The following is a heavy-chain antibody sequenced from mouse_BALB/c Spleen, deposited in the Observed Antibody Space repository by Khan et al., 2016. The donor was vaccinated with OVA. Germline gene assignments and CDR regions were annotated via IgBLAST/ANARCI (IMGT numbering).Heavy chain of an antibody. CDR2: LWAGGST. D-gene: IGHD2-10*02. J-gene: IGHJ4*01. V-gene: IGHV2-9*02. Sequence: QVQLKESGPGLVAPSQSLSITCTVSGFSLSTYGVHWVRQPPGKGLEWLGVLWAGGSTNYNSAPLSRLSISKDNSNSQVFLKLITLQTDDTAMYYSAREYGHSHDAMNYWGQGTSVTVSS. CDR1: GFSLSTYG. CDR3: AREYGHSHDAMNY.